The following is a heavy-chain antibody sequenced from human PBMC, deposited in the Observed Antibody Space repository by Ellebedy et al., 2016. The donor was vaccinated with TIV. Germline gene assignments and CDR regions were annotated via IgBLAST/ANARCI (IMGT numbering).Heavy chain of an antibody. V-gene: IGHV3-23*01. CDR2: ISDSGGST. D-gene: IGHD3-10*01. J-gene: IGHJ6*02. Sequence: GGSLRLXXAASGFSRTYALSWVRQAPGKGLEWVSAISDSGGSTYFSDSVEGRFIISRDNSKNTMYLQMDSLRVEDTAVYYCARYGVIGFGERNYYGKDVWGQGTTVTVSS. CDR3: ARYGVIGFGERNYYGKDV. CDR1: GFSRTYA.